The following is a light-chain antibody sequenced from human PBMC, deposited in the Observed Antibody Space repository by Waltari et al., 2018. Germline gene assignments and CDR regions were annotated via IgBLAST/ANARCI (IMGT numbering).Light chain of an antibody. J-gene: IGLJ3*02. Sequence: QSALTPPRSVSGSPGQSVTISCPGTTSDVGGYDFVSRYQQHPGKAPKLIIYYVSQRPSGVPDRFSGSKSGNTASLTITGLRDDDEAEYFCCSHGGFDTFWVFGGGTKVIVL. CDR1: TSDVGGYDF. CDR2: YVS. V-gene: IGLV2-11*01. CDR3: CSHGGFDTFWV.